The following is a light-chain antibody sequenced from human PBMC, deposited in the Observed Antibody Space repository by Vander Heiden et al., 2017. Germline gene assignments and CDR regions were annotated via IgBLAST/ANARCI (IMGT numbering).Light chain of an antibody. CDR3: QQDNSYPVT. J-gene: IGKJ1*01. CDR1: QSITNW. V-gene: IGKV1-5*03. Sequence: DIQMTQSPSTLSASVGDRVTITCRASQSITNWLAWYQQKPGKAPNLLIYEASNLKSGVPSRFSGSGSGTEFTLTISNLQPDDFAAYYCQQDNSYPVTFGQGTKVEIK. CDR2: EAS.